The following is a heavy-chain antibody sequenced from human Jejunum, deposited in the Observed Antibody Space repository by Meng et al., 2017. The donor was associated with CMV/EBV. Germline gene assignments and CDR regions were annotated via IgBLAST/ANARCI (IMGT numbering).Heavy chain of an antibody. J-gene: IGHJ4*02. D-gene: IGHD2-15*01. Sequence: CAASGFTLSSRCMSWVRQAPGKGLEWVANIKEDGSERYYVDSVKGRFTVSRDNAKNSLYLQMNTLRADDTAVYYCVRDAGWFHFDYWGQGTLVTVSS. CDR3: VRDAGWFHFDY. V-gene: IGHV3-7*01. CDR1: GFTLSSRC. CDR2: IKEDGSER.